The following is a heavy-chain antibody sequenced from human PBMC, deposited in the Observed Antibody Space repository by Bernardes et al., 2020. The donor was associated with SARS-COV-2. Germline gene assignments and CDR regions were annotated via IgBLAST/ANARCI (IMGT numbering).Heavy chain of an antibody. Sequence: SATLTLTCAVYSGSFRGYYWSWIRQPPGKGLEWIGEINDSGSTKYNPALKSRVTISVDPSKNQFSLKLNSVTAADTAVYYCARGSAAVVSHFMLLFANWYFDLWGRGTLVTVSS. CDR1: SGSFRGYY. D-gene: IGHD2-15*01. CDR2: INDSGST. CDR3: ARGSAAVVSHFMLLFANWYFDL. V-gene: IGHV4-34*01. J-gene: IGHJ2*01.